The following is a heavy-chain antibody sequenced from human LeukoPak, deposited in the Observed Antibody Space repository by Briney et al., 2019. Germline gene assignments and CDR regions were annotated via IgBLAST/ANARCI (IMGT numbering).Heavy chain of an antibody. CDR2: ISSSSSYI. V-gene: IGHV3-21*01. J-gene: IGHJ5*02. CDR3: ARDLMGWFDP. CDR1: GFTFSSYS. Sequence: GGSLRLSCAASGFTFSSYSMNWVRQAPGKGLEWVSSISSSSSYIYYADSAKGRFTISRDNAKNSLYLQMNSLRAEDTAVYYCARDLMGWFDPWGQGTLVTVSS.